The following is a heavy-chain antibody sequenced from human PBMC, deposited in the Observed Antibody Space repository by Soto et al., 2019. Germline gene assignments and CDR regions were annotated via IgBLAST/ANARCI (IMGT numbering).Heavy chain of an antibody. Sequence: EVQLVESGGGLVQPGGSLRLSCAASGFTFSSYWMHWVRQAPGKGLVWVSGINGDGSTATYADSVKGRFIISRDNAKNMLYLQMNSLTAEDTAVYYCARPRYAGSGTPFDPWGQGTLVTVSS. V-gene: IGHV3-74*01. D-gene: IGHD3-22*01. CDR3: ARPRYAGSGTPFDP. CDR2: INGDGSTA. J-gene: IGHJ5*02. CDR1: GFTFSSYW.